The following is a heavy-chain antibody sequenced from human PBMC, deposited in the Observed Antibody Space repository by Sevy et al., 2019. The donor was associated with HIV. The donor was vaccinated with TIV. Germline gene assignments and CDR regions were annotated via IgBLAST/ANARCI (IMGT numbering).Heavy chain of an antibody. CDR1: GFTFSTYT. V-gene: IGHV3-21*01. Sequence: GGSLRLSCAASGFTFSTYTMNWVRQAPGKGLEWVSSISSGSNYIYYTDSVKGRFTISRDNAKNSLYLQMNGLRAEDTAVYYCARSEGVPGRGDYWGQGTLVTVSS. D-gene: IGHD3-10*01. CDR3: ARSEGVPGRGDY. CDR2: ISSGSNYI. J-gene: IGHJ4*02.